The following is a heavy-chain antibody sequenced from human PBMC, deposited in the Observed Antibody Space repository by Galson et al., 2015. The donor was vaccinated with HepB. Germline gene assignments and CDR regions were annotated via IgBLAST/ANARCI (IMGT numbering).Heavy chain of an antibody. D-gene: IGHD2-2*02. CDR1: GYTFTSYY. J-gene: IGHJ5*02. Sequence: SVKVSCKASGYTFTSYYMHWVRQAPGQGLEWMGIINPSGGSTSYAQKFQGRVAMTRDTSTSTVYMELSSLRSEDTAVYYCARAPRYCSSTSCYRKYNWFDPWGQGTLVTVSS. V-gene: IGHV1-46*01. CDR2: INPSGGST. CDR3: ARAPRYCSSTSCYRKYNWFDP.